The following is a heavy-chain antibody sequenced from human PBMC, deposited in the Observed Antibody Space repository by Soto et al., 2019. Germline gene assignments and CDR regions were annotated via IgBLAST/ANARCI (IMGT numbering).Heavy chain of an antibody. CDR1: GGSISRGGYY. D-gene: IGHD6-19*01. CDR3: ARDRGWYNTHFDY. V-gene: IGHV4-31*03. J-gene: IGHJ4*02. Sequence: SLTCTVSGGSISRGGYYWSWIRQHPGKGLEWIGYIYYSGSTYYNPSLKSRVTISVDTSKNQFSLKLSSVTAADTAVYYCARDRGWYNTHFDYWGQGTLVTVSS. CDR2: IYYSGST.